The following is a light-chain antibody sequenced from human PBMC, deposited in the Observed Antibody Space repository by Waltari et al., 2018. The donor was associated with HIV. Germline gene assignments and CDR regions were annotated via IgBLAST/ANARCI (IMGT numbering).Light chain of an antibody. J-gene: IGLJ3*02. CDR3: STWDNSLSHWV. V-gene: IGLV1-47*01. Sequence: QSVVTQPPSASGTPGQTISISCSGDISDLGGNFVYWYQQRPGTAPRLLLYRNDQRPSGVPDRFSGSKSATSASLAISGLRSEDEADYHCSTWDNSLSHWVFGGGTKVTVL. CDR2: RND. CDR1: ISDLGGNF.